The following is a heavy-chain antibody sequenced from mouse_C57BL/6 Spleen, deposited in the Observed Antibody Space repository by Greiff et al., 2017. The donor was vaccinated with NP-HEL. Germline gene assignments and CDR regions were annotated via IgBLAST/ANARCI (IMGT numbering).Heavy chain of an antibody. Sequence: QVQLQQSGAELVKPGASVKISCKASGYAFSSYWMNWVKQRPGKGLEWIGQIYPGDGDTNYNGKFKGKATLTADKSSSTAYMQLSSLTSEDSAVYFCARRGGQSYWYFDVWGTGTTVTVSS. D-gene: IGHD1-1*02. CDR2: IYPGDGDT. V-gene: IGHV1-80*01. CDR1: GYAFSSYW. CDR3: ARRGGQSYWYFDV. J-gene: IGHJ1*03.